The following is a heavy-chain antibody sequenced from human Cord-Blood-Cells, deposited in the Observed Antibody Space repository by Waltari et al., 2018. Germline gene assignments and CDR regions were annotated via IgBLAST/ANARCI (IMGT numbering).Heavy chain of an antibody. V-gene: IGHV4-4*07. Sequence: QVQLQESGPGLVKPSETLSLTCTVSGGSISSYYWGWIRQPAGKGPEWIGRIDTSGTTNYNPSHKSRVTSSVDTSKNQFSLKLSSVTAADTAVCYCARETEDSSSSSYYYYYYMDVWGKGTTVTVSS. CDR2: IDTSGTT. J-gene: IGHJ6*03. CDR1: GGSISSYY. D-gene: IGHD6-6*01. CDR3: ARETEDSSSSSYYYYYYMDV.